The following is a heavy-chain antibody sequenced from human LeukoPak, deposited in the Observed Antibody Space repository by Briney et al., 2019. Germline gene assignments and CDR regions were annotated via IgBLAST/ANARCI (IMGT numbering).Heavy chain of an antibody. CDR3: ATCSGSRCYYFDY. CDR1: RFNFNSFV. CDR2: ISGSGGST. J-gene: IGHJ4*02. V-gene: IGHV3-23*01. Sequence: GGSLRLSCAASRFNFNSFVMGWVRQPPGKGLEWVSAISGSGGSTYYADSVKGRFTISRDNSKNTLYLQMNSLRAEDTAVYYCATCSGSRCYYFDYWGQGTLVTVSS. D-gene: IGHD3-10*02.